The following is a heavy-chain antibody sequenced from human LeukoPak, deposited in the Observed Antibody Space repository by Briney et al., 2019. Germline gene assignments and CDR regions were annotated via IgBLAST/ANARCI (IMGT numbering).Heavy chain of an antibody. CDR3: ARASGALMLWLGELRGHTFDY. J-gene: IGHJ4*02. V-gene: IGHV3-21*01. CDR1: GFTFTSYS. Sequence: GGSLRLSCAASGFTFTSYSMNWVRQAPGKGLECVSSISSSRSYIYYADSVKGRFTISRDTAKNSLYLQMNSLRAEDTAVYFCARASGALMLWLGELRGHTFDYWGQGNLVTVSS. D-gene: IGHD3-10*01. CDR2: ISSSRSYI.